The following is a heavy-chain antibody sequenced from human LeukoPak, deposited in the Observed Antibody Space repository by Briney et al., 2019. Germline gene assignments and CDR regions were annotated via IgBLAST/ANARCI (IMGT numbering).Heavy chain of an antibody. CDR1: GFTFSSYA. J-gene: IGHJ5*02. CDR3: AKDPTKGNWFDP. CDR2: ISGSGGST. V-gene: IGHV3-23*01. Sequence: GGSLRLSCAASGFTFSSYAMSWVRQAPGKGLEWASAISGSGGSTYYADSVKGRFTISRDNSKNTLYLQMNSLRAEDTAVYYCAKDPTKGNWFDPWGQGTLVTVSS.